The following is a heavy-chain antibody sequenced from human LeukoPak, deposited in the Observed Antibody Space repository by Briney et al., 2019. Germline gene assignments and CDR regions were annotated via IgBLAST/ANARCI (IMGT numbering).Heavy chain of an antibody. Sequence: GGSLRLSCAASGFTVSSNYMSWVRQAPGKGLEWVSVIYSGGSTYYADSLRGRFTISRDNAKNSLFLQMDSLRVEDTAVYYCARERCSSTSCYPYYWYFDLWGRGTLVTVSS. CDR1: GFTVSSNY. J-gene: IGHJ2*01. CDR2: IYSGGST. D-gene: IGHD2-2*01. CDR3: ARERCSSTSCYPYYWYFDL. V-gene: IGHV3-53*01.